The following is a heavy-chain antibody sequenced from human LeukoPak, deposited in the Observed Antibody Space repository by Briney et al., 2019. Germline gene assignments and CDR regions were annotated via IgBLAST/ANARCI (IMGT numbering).Heavy chain of an antibody. J-gene: IGHJ4*02. CDR2: ISGGTT. CDR1: GFTFGDYL. Sequence: GGSLRLSCTASGFTFGDYLMSWFRQAPGRGLEWIGFISGGTTEYAASVKGRFTISRDDSTSIAELQMNSLTTEDTAVYYCSRGSGWLSVYWGQGTLVTVSS. V-gene: IGHV3-49*03. CDR3: SRGSGWLSVY. D-gene: IGHD6-19*01.